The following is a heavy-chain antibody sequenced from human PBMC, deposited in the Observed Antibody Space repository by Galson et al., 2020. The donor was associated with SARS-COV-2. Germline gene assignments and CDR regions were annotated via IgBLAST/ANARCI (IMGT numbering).Heavy chain of an antibody. CDR3: AKRHRDSSGFDY. Sequence: SCAASGFTFSSYAMNWLRQAPGKGLEWVSGMTGSGSATYYAGSVKGRFTISRDNSQNTLYLQMNGLRAEDTAIYYCAKRHRDSSGFDYWGQGARVTVSS. CDR2: MTGSGSAT. V-gene: IGHV3-23*01. CDR1: GFTFSSYA. D-gene: IGHD3-22*01. J-gene: IGHJ4*02.